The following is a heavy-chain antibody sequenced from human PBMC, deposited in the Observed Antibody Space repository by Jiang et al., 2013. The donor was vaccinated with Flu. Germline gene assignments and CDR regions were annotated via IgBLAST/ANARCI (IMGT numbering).Heavy chain of an antibody. Sequence: GPGLVKPSETLSLTCTVSGGSINFSNYYWGWIRQPPGRGLEWIGSVYYTGTTYYNPSLKSRVTISVDTSKNEFSLKLSSVTAADTAVYYCASQHWEHGSGSYYMNSWGQGTLVTVSS. CDR1: GGSINFSNYY. D-gene: IGHD3-10*01. CDR2: VYYTGTT. CDR3: ASQHWEHGSGSYYMNS. J-gene: IGHJ4*02. V-gene: IGHV4-39*07.